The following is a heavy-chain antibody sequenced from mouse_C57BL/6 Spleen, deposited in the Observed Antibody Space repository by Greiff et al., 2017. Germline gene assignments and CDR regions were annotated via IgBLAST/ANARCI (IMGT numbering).Heavy chain of an antibody. CDR3: ARLGNLITTVVYFDY. Sequence: QVQLKESGAELARPGASVKLSCKASGYTFTSYGISWVKQRTGQGLEWIGEIYPRSGNTYYNEKFKGKATLTADKSSSTAYMELRSLTSEDSAVYFCARLGNLITTVVYFDYWGQGTTLTVSS. V-gene: IGHV1-81*01. D-gene: IGHD1-1*01. CDR1: GYTFTSYG. J-gene: IGHJ2*01. CDR2: IYPRSGNT.